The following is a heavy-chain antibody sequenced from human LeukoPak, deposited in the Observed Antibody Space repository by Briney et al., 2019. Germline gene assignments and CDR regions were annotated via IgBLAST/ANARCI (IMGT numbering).Heavy chain of an antibody. D-gene: IGHD2-2*02. Sequence: GGSLRLSCAVSGITLSNYGMSWVRQAPGKGLEWVAGISGSGGGTNYADSVKGRFTISRDGPKNTLYLQMNSLRAEDTAVYYCAKGKVVPATIYDYWGQGTLVTVSS. CDR1: GITLSNYG. CDR3: AKGKVVPATIYDY. V-gene: IGHV3-23*01. CDR2: ISGSGGGT. J-gene: IGHJ4*02.